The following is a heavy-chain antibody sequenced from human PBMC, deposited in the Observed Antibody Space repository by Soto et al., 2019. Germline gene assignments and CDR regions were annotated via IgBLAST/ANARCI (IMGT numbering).Heavy chain of an antibody. J-gene: IGHJ4*02. CDR1: GGSISSYY. CDR2: IYYSGST. V-gene: IGHV4-59*01. Sequence: SETLSLTCTVSGGSISSYYWSWIRQPPGKGLEWIGYIYYSGSTNYNPSLKSRVTISVDTSKNQFSLKLSSVTAADTAVYYCARLSGKQANTEWLSLYYFDYWGQGTLVTVSS. D-gene: IGHD3-3*01. CDR3: ARLSGKQANTEWLSLYYFDY.